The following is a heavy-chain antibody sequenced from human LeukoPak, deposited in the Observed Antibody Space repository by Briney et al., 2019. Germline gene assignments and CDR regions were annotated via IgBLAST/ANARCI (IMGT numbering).Heavy chain of an antibody. J-gene: IGHJ2*01. Sequence: PSETLSLTCAVYGGSFSGYYWSWIRQPPGKGLEWIGEINHSGSTNYNPSLKSRVTISVDTSKNQFSLKLSSVTAADTAVYYCARDSRITMIVVAPFDLWGRGTLVTVSS. CDR2: INHSGST. D-gene: IGHD3-22*01. CDR1: GGSFSGYY. CDR3: ARDSRITMIVVAPFDL. V-gene: IGHV4-34*01.